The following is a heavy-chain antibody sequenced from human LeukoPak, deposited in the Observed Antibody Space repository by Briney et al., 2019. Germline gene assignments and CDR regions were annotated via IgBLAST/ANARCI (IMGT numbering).Heavy chain of an antibody. D-gene: IGHD3-22*01. CDR1: GFTFSSYA. Sequence: PGGSLRLSCAASGFTFSSYAMSWVRQAPGKGLEWVSYISSSGSTIYYADSVKGRFTISRDNAKNSLYLQMNSLRAEDTAVYYCARRGHYYDSSAGGYWGQGTLVTVSS. V-gene: IGHV3-48*03. CDR2: ISSSGSTI. J-gene: IGHJ4*02. CDR3: ARRGHYYDSSAGGY.